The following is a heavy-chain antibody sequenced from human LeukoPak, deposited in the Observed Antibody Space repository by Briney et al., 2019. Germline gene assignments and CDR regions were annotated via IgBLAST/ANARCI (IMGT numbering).Heavy chain of an antibody. CDR3: ARAERYYYYYGMDV. J-gene: IGHJ6*02. CDR2: IIPILGIA. CDR1: GGTFSSYA. Sequence: SVKVSCKASGGTFSSYAISWVRQAPGQGLEWMGRIIPILGIAHYAQKFQGRVTITADKSTSTAYMELSSLRAEDTAVYYCARAERYYYYYGMDVWYQGTTVTVS. V-gene: IGHV1-69*04.